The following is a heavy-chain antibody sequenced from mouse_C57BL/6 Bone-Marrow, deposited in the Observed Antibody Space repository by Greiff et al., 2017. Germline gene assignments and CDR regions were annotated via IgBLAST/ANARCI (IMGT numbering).Heavy chain of an antibody. Sequence: QVQLKESGPGLVAPSQSLSITCTVSGFSLTSYAISWVSQPPGKGLEWLGVIWTGGGTNYNSALKYRLSISQDNSKSQVFLTLNSLQTDDTARYYCAITIVGAMDYWGQGTSVTVSS. CDR1: GFSLTSYA. J-gene: IGHJ4*01. D-gene: IGHD1-1*01. CDR3: AITIVGAMDY. CDR2: IWTGGGT. V-gene: IGHV2-9-1*01.